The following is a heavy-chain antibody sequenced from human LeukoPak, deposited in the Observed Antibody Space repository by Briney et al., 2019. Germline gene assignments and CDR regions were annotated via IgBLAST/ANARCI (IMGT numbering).Heavy chain of an antibody. D-gene: IGHD4-17*01. J-gene: IGHJ3*02. CDR2: ISSSSSTI. CDR1: GFTFSSYS. V-gene: IGHV3-48*01. Sequence: GGSLRLSCAASGFTFSSYSMNWVRQAPGKGLEWVSYISSSSSTIYYADSVNGRFTISRDNAKKSLYLQMNSLRAEDTAVYYCASTVPLDAFDIWGQGTMVTVSS. CDR3: ASTVPLDAFDI.